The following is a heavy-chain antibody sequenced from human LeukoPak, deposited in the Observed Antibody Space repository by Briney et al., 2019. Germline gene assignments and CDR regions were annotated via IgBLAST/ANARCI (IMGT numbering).Heavy chain of an antibody. CDR1: GFTFSSYA. J-gene: IGHJ4*02. D-gene: IGHD2-15*01. Sequence: GGSLTLSCAASGFTFSSYAMSWVRQAPGKGLEWVSAISGSGGSTYYADSVKGRFTISRDNSKNTLYLQMNSLRAEDTAVYYCAKDMVLVVVVAATVSSYWGQGTLVTVSS. CDR3: AKDMVLVVVVAATVSSY. CDR2: ISGSGGST. V-gene: IGHV3-23*01.